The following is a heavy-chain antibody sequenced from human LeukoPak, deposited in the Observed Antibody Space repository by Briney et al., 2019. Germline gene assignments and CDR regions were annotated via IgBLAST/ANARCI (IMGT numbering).Heavy chain of an antibody. V-gene: IGHV3-21*01. CDR1: GFTFSSYS. Sequence: GGSLRLSRAASGFTFSSYSMNWVRQAPGKGLEWVSSISSSSSYIYYADSVKGRFTISRDNAKNSLYLQMNSLRAEDTAVYYCAREGSGTYYFDYWGQGTLVTVSS. J-gene: IGHJ4*02. CDR3: AREGSGTYYFDY. D-gene: IGHD3-10*01. CDR2: ISSSSSYI.